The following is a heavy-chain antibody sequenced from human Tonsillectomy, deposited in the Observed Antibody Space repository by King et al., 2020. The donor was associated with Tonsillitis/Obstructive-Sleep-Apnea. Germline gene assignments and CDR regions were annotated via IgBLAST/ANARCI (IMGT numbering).Heavy chain of an antibody. CDR2: ISYDGSNK. J-gene: IGHJ4*02. CDR1: GFTFSSYA. V-gene: IGHV3-30*04. D-gene: IGHD3-22*01. Sequence: QLVQSGGGVVQPGRSLRLSCAASGFTFSSYAMHWVRQAPGKGLEWVAVISYDGSNKYYADSVKARFTISRDNSKNTLYLQMNSLRAEDTAVYYCARQYYYDRSGLGYWGQGTLVTVSS. CDR3: ARQYYYDRSGLGY.